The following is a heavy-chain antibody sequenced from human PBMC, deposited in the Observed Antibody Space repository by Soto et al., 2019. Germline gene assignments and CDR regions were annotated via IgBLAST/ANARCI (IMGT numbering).Heavy chain of an antibody. CDR3: ARNDSIGYLDS. CDR1: GFTFSDYY. V-gene: IGHV3-11*06. Sequence: GGSLRLSCAASGFTFSDYYMSWIRQAPGKGLEWLSYISSSATYAIYADSVKGRFTLSRDNAKNSLYLQMNSLRAEDTAVYYCARNDSIGYLDSWGQGTLVTVSS. D-gene: IGHD3-22*01. CDR2: ISSSATYA. J-gene: IGHJ4*02.